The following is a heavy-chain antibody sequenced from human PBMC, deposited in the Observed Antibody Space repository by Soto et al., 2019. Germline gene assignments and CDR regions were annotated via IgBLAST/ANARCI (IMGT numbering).Heavy chain of an antibody. CDR1: GFTFSSYA. V-gene: IGHV3-23*01. Sequence: EVQLLESGGGLVQPGGSLRLSCAASGFTFSSYAMSWVRQAPGKGLEWVSAISGSGGSTYYADSVKGRFTISRDNSKNTRDLQMNSRRAEDTAVYYCGGVRLGEQNWGQGTLVTVSS. D-gene: IGHD3-16*01. J-gene: IGHJ4*02. CDR3: GGVRLGEQN. CDR2: ISGSGGST.